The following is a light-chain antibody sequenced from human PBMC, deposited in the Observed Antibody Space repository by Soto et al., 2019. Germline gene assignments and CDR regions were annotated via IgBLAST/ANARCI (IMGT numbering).Light chain of an antibody. CDR2: EVS. V-gene: IGLV2-14*01. CDR3: SSYTTSSTPVV. J-gene: IGLJ2*01. CDR1: SSDVGGYNY. Sequence: QSALTQPASVSGSPGQSITISCTGTSSDVGGYNYVSWYQQHPGKGPILMIYEVSNRPSGVSNRFSGSKSGNTASLTISGLQAEDGADYYCSSYTTSSTPVVFGGGTKLTVL.